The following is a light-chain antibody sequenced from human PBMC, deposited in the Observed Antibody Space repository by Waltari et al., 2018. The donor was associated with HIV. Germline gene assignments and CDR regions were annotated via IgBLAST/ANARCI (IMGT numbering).Light chain of an antibody. CDR2: EVS. V-gene: IGLV2-14*01. CDR1: SSDVGDYNY. J-gene: IGLJ1*01. CDR3: SSYTSNNTPYV. Sequence: QSALTQPASVSGSPGQSITISCTGTSSDVGDYNYVSWYQQHPGKAPKLMIYEVSNRPAGVSNRFSGSRSGNTASLTISGLQAECEADYYCSSYTSNNTPYVFGTGTKVTVL.